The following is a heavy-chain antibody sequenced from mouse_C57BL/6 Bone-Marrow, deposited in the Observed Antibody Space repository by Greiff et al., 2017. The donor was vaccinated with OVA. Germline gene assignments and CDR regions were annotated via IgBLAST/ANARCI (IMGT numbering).Heavy chain of an antibody. CDR3: ARKDYYGSGYAMDY. Sequence: QVQLKQPGAELVKPGASVKMSCKASGYTFTSYWITWVKQRPGQGLEWIGDIYPGSGSTNYNEKFKSKATLTVDTSSSTAYMQLSSLTSEDSAVYYCARKDYYGSGYAMDYWGQGTSVTVSS. CDR2: IYPGSGST. V-gene: IGHV1-55*01. J-gene: IGHJ4*01. CDR1: GYTFTSYW. D-gene: IGHD1-1*01.